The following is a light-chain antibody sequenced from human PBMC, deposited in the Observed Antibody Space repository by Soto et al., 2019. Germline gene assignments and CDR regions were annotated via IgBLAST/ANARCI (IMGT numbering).Light chain of an antibody. V-gene: IGKV3-20*01. CDR3: QQYGSSPPIT. Sequence: EIVLTQSPGTLSLSPGERATLSCRASQSVSSSYLAWYQQKPGQATRLLIYGASSRATGIPDGFSGSGTGTDFTLTISRLEPEDFAVYYCQQYGSSPPITFGPGTKVDIK. J-gene: IGKJ3*01. CDR2: GAS. CDR1: QSVSSSY.